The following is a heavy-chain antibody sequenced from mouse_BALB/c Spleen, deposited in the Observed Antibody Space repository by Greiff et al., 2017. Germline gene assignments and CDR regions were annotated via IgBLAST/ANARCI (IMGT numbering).Heavy chain of an antibody. Sequence: QVQLQQPGAELVKPGASVKLSCKASGYTFNSNYMYWVKQRPGQGLEWIGGINPSNGGTNFNEKFKSKATLTVDKSSSTAYMQLSSLTSEDSAVYYCTRLSSYDYSWFAYWGQGTLVTVSA. CDR1: GYTFNSNY. J-gene: IGHJ3*01. V-gene: IGHV1S81*02. CDR2: INPSNGGT. CDR3: TRLSSYDYSWFAY. D-gene: IGHD2-4*01.